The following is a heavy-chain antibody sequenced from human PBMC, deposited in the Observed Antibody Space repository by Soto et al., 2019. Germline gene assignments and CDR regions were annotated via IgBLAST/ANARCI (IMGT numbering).Heavy chain of an antibody. CDR1: GFTFHNAW. D-gene: IGHD1-26*01. J-gene: IGHJ4*02. V-gene: IGHV3-15*01. Sequence: EVQLVESGGDLVKPGGSLRLSCAASGFTFHNAWMTWVRQAPGKGLEWVGRIYSKSDGGTADYASPVKGRFTISRDDSQNMLYLQMNSLKPEDTAMYYCTTDLPWSYGALGYWGQGTLVTVSS. CDR3: TTDLPWSYGALGY. CDR2: IYSKSDGGTA.